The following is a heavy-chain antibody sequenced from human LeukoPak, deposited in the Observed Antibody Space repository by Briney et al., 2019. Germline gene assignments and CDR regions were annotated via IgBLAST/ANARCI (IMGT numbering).Heavy chain of an antibody. CDR3: ARESIRQPLDL. Sequence: PGGSLRPSCTASGFTFGNYAMHWVRQAPGKGLVWVSRLYTDGSYTTYADSVKGRFTISRDNAKSTLYLQMDSLRVDDTAVYYCARESIRQPLDLWGQGTLVTVSS. V-gene: IGHV3-74*01. CDR2: LYTDGSYT. J-gene: IGHJ5*02. CDR1: GFTFGNYA. D-gene: IGHD2-2*02.